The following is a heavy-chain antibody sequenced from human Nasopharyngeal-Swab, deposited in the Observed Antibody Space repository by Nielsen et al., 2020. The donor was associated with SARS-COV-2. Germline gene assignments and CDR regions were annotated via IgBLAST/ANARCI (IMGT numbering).Heavy chain of an antibody. Sequence: GGSLRLSCAASGIIFSNYGISWVRQAPGRGLEWVSTISGSAETTHYADPVKGRFTISRDNSMNTLYLQMNSLRADDTAVYYCAILYYGHWGQGTLVTVSS. CDR3: AILYYGH. CDR1: GIIFSNYG. J-gene: IGHJ4*02. V-gene: IGHV3-23*01. CDR2: ISGSAETT.